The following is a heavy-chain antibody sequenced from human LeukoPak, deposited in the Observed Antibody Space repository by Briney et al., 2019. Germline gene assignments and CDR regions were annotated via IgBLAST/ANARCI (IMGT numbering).Heavy chain of an antibody. D-gene: IGHD4-17*01. CDR2: IKQDGSEK. CDR3: ARPLGDTKYYYYYMDV. Sequence: PGGSLRLSCAASGFTFSSYWMSWVRQAPGKGLEWVANIKQDGSEKYYVDSVKGRFSISGDNAKNSLYLQMNSLRAEDTAVYYCARPLGDTKYYYYYMDVWGKGTTVTVSS. J-gene: IGHJ6*03. V-gene: IGHV3-7*01. CDR1: GFTFSSYW.